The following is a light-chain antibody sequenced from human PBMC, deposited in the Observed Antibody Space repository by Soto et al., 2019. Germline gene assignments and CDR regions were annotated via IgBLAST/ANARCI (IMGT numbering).Light chain of an antibody. J-gene: IGKJ2*01. CDR1: QGIGTW. CDR2: GAS. V-gene: IGKV1D-16*01. Sequence: DIQMNQSPSSLSASVGDRVTITCRASQGIGTWLGWYQQKPEKAPKSLIYGASTLQSVVPSRFSGSGSGTDFTLTISSPQTEDCATYYCQQYDSYPYTCGQGTKLELK. CDR3: QQYDSYPYT.